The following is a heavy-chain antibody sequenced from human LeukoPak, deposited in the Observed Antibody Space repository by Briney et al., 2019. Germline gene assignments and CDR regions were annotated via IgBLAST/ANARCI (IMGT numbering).Heavy chain of an antibody. CDR3: ARDRALELDAFDI. CDR1: GFTFRSYS. D-gene: IGHD1-7*01. V-gene: IGHV3-48*01. CDR2: ISSSSSTI. Sequence: GGSLRLSCAASGFTFRSYSMNWVRQAPGKGLEWVSYISSSSSTIYYADSVKGRFTISRDNAKNSLYLQMNSLRAEDTAVYYCARDRALELDAFDIWGQGTMVTVSS. J-gene: IGHJ3*02.